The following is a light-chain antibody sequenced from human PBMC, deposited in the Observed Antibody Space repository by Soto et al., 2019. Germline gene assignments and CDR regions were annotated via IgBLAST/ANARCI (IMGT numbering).Light chain of an antibody. V-gene: IGLV2-14*01. CDR3: SSYTSSRTYV. J-gene: IGLJ1*01. Sequence: QSALTQPASVSASPGQSITISCTETNSDIGTLNSVSWYQQFPGKAPKLMIFGVSVRPSGVSTRFSGSKFGNTAFLYISELQAEDEADYYCSSYTSSRTYVFGSGTKLTVL. CDR1: NSDIGTLNS. CDR2: GVS.